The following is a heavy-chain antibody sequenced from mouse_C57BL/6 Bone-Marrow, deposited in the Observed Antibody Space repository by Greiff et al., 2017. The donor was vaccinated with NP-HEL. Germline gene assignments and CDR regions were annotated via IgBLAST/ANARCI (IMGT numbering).Heavy chain of an antibody. CDR3: EKGTITTWYFDV. CDR1: GYTFTTYP. D-gene: IGHD1-2*01. J-gene: IGHJ1*03. Sequence: VQLVESGAELVKPGASVKMSCKASGYTFTTYPIEWMKQNPGKSLEWIGNFHPYNDDTKYNEKFKGKATLTVEKSSSTAYLELSRLTSDDSAVNYSEKGTITTWYFDVWGTGTTVTVSS. V-gene: IGHV1-47*01. CDR2: FHPYNDDT.